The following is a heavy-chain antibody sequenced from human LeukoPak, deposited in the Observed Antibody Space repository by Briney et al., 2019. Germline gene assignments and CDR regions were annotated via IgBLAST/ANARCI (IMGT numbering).Heavy chain of an antibody. CDR2: ISSNGGTA. Sequence: GGSLRLSCLASGFTFSSFAMHWVRQAPGKGLEYVSSISSNGGTAYYADTVKGRFTISRDNSKNTLYLLMSSLKAEDTAVYYCVRRYCSGGTCYLDSWGQGTLVTVSS. CDR3: VRRYCSGGTCYLDS. V-gene: IGHV3-64D*06. J-gene: IGHJ4*02. CDR1: GFTFSSFA. D-gene: IGHD2-15*01.